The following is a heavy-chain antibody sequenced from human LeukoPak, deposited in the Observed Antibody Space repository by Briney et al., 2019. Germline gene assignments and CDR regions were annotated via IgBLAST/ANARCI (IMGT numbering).Heavy chain of an antibody. D-gene: IGHD5-18*01. CDR1: GFTFSSYS. V-gene: IGHV3-48*04. J-gene: IGHJ6*02. Sequence: GGSLRLSCAASGFTFSSYSMNWVRQAPGKGLEWVSYISSSSSTIYYADSVKGRFTISRDNAKNSLYLQMNSLRAEDTAVYYCAREIKLWSISYYGMDVWGQGTTVTVSS. CDR2: ISSSSSTI. CDR3: AREIKLWSISYYGMDV.